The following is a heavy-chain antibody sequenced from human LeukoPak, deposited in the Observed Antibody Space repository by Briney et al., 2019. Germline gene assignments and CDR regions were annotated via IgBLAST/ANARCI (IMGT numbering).Heavy chain of an antibody. V-gene: IGHV3-21*01. CDR2: ISSSSSYI. D-gene: IGHD3-22*01. Sequence: PGGSLRLSCAASGFTFSSYSMNWVRQAPGKGLEWVSSISSSSSYIYYADSVKGRFTISRDNAKNSLYLQMNSLRAEDTAVYYCARLYYYDSSGYYSPRGDYWGQGTLVTVSS. CDR1: GFTFSSYS. CDR3: ARLYYYDSSGYYSPRGDY. J-gene: IGHJ4*02.